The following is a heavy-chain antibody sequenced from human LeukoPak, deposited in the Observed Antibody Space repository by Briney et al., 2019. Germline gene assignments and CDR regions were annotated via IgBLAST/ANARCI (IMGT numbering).Heavy chain of an antibody. V-gene: IGHV4-34*12. CDR1: GYSLTNHY. Sequence: PSETLSLTCAVHGYSLTNHYWIWIRQPPGKGLEWIGEILHTGSTNYNPSFKSRVTISVDTSKNQFFLNLISVTAADTAVYYCARGPGAVHPWGQGILVTVSS. D-gene: IGHD6-13*01. CDR2: ILHTGST. CDR3: ARGPGAVHP. J-gene: IGHJ5*02.